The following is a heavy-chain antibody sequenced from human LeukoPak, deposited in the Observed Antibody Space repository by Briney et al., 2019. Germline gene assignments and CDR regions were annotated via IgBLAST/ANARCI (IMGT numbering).Heavy chain of an antibody. D-gene: IGHD6-19*01. CDR1: GFTFSSYW. CDR2: INSDGSST. V-gene: IGHV3-74*01. J-gene: IGHJ4*02. Sequence: GGSLRLSCAASGFTFSSYWMHWVRQAPGKGLVWVSRINSDGSSTSYADSVKGRFTISRDNAKNTLYLQMNSLRAEDTAVYYCAREDDGYSSGWYGGYFDYWGQGTLVTVSS. CDR3: AREDDGYSSGWYGGYFDY.